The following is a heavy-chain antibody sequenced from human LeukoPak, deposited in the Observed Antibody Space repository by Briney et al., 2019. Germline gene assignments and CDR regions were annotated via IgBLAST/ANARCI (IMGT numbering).Heavy chain of an antibody. V-gene: IGHV3-21*01. CDR2: ISSTSSYI. CDR3: AELGITMIGGV. J-gene: IGHJ6*04. D-gene: IGHD3-10*02. CDR1: GFVYEKYG. Sequence: GGSLTLSCAASGFVYEKYGMTWVRQAPGKGLEWVSSISSTSSYIYYADSVRGRFTISRDNAKNSLYLQMNSLRAEGTAVYYCAELGITMIGGVWGKGTTVTISS.